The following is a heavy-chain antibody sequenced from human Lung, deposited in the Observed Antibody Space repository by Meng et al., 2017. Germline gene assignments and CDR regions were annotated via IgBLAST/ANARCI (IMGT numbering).Heavy chain of an antibody. J-gene: IGHJ4*02. V-gene: IGHV4-34*01. CDR2: INHSGST. Sequence: QGHLHQWGAGLLKPSETLSLTRVVSGGSFSDYYWSWIRQPPGKGLEWIGEINHSGSTNYNPSLESRATISVDTSQNNLSLKLSSVTAADSAVYYCARGPTTMAHDFDYWGQGTLVTVSS. CDR3: ARGPTTMAHDFDY. D-gene: IGHD4-11*01. CDR1: GGSFSDYY.